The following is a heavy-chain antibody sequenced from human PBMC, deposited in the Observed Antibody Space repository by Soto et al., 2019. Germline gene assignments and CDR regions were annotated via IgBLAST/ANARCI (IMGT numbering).Heavy chain of an antibody. V-gene: IGHV3-23*01. Sequence: GGSLRLSCAASGFTFSSYAMSWVRQAPGKGLEWVSAISGSGGSTYYADSVKGRSTISRDNSKNTLYLQMNSLRAEDTAVYYCAKGVYYDSSGSYYFDYWGQGTLVTVSS. D-gene: IGHD3-22*01. CDR2: ISGSGGST. CDR3: AKGVYYDSSGSYYFDY. CDR1: GFTFSSYA. J-gene: IGHJ4*02.